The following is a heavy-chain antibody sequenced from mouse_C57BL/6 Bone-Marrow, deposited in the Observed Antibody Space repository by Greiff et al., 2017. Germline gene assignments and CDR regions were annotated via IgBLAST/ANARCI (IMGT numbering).Heavy chain of an antibody. CDR2: VDPSDSET. CDR3: ARDYYGSSYWYFAV. CDR1: GYTFTSYW. D-gene: IGHD1-1*01. V-gene: IGHV1-52*01. Sequence: QVQLQQPGAELVRPGSSVTLSCKASGYTFTSYWMHWVKQRPIQGLEWIGNVDPSDSETHYNQKFKDKATLTVDKSSSAAYMRLSSQTSEDSAVYYGARDYYGSSYWYFAVWGTGTTVTVTS. J-gene: IGHJ1*03.